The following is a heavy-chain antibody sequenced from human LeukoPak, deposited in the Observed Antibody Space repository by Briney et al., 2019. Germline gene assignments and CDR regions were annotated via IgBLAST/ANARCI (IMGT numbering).Heavy chain of an antibody. CDR1: GFTFSSYA. D-gene: IGHD6-13*01. CDR2: ISGSGGST. Sequence: HPGGSLRLSCAASGFTFSSYAMSWVRQAPGKGLEWVSAISGSGGSTYYADSVKGRFTISRDNSKNTLYLQMNSLRAEDTAVYYCAKLHSSSWYYFDYWGQGTLVTVSS. V-gene: IGHV3-23*01. CDR3: AKLHSSSWYYFDY. J-gene: IGHJ4*02.